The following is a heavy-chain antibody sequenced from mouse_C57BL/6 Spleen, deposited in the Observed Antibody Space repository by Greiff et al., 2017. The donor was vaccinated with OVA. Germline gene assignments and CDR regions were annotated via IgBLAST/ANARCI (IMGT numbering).Heavy chain of an antibody. CDR1: GYTFTSYW. V-gene: IGHV1-52*01. D-gene: IGHD1-1*01. CDR3: ARDTDGGYFDV. CDR2: IDPSDSET. Sequence: QVQLQQPGAELVRPGSSVKLSCKASGYTFTSYWMHWVKQRPIQGLEWIGNIDPSDSETHYNQKFKDKATLTVDKSSSTAYMQLSSLTSEDSAVYYCARDTDGGYFDVWGTGTTVTVSS. J-gene: IGHJ1*03.